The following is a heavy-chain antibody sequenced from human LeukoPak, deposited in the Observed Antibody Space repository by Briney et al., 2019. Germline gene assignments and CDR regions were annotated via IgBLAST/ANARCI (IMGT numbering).Heavy chain of an antibody. Sequence: SETLSLTCAVYGGSFSSYYWSWIRQPPGKGLEWIGEINHSGSTNYNPSLKSRVTISVDTSKNQFSLKLSSVTAADTAVYYCARGSHVGGVDYWGQGTLVTVSS. CDR1: GGSFSSYY. D-gene: IGHD3-16*01. CDR3: ARGSHVGGVDY. CDR2: INHSGST. V-gene: IGHV4-34*01. J-gene: IGHJ4*02.